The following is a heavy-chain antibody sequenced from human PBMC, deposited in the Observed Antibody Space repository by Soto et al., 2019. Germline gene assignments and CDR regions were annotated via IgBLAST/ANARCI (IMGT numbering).Heavy chain of an antibody. J-gene: IGHJ4*02. CDR1: GGSISSSSYY. V-gene: IGHV4-39*01. CDR3: AGSIAARLVDY. D-gene: IGHD6-6*01. CDR2: IYYSGST. Sequence: SETLSLTCTVSGGSISSSSYYWGWIRQPPGKGLEWIGSIYYSGSTYYNPSLKSRVTISVDTSKNQFSLKLSSVTAADTAVYYCAGSIAARLVDYWGQGTLVTVSS.